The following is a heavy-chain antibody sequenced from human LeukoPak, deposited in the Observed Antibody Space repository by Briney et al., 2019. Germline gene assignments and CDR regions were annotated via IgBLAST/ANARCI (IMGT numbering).Heavy chain of an antibody. Sequence: SSETLSLTCTVSGVSISSGDYYWSWIRQPPGKGLEWIGYIYYSGSTYYNPSLKSRFTISVDTSKNQFSLKLSSVTAADTAVYYCARVIFLEWFTDYWGQGTLVTVSS. V-gene: IGHV4-30-4*01. CDR2: IYYSGST. D-gene: IGHD3-3*01. J-gene: IGHJ4*02. CDR3: ARVIFLEWFTDY. CDR1: GVSISSGDYY.